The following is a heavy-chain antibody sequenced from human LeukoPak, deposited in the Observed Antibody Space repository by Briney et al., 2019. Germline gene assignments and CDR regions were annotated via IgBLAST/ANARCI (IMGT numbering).Heavy chain of an antibody. CDR1: GFMFRDAA. D-gene: IGHD1-26*01. J-gene: IGHJ4*02. CDR3: AKEGSGSYPDKYYFDY. Sequence: GGSLRLSCAASGFMFRDAAMTWVRQAPGKGLEWVSLIASSGLNTYYADSVKGRFTISRDNSKNTLYLQMNSLRAEDTAVYYCAKEGSGSYPDKYYFDYWGQGTLVTVSS. V-gene: IGHV3-23*01. CDR2: IASSGLNT.